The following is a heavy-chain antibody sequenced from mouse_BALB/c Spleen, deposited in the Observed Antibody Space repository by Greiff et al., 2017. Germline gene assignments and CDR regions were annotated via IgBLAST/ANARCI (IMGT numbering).Heavy chain of an antibody. Sequence: ESGPGLVKPSQSLSLTCSVTGYSITSGYYWNWIRQFPGNKLEWMGYISYDGSNNYNPSLKNRISITRDTSKNQFFLKLNSVTTEDTATYYCARGPYYDYDGDYFDYWGQGTTLTVSS. CDR2: ISYDGSN. CDR1: GYSITSGYY. J-gene: IGHJ2*01. CDR3: ARGPYYDYDGDYFDY. V-gene: IGHV3-6*02. D-gene: IGHD2-4*01.